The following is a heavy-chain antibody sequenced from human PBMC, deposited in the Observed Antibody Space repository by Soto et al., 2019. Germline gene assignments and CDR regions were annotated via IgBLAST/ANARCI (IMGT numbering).Heavy chain of an antibody. D-gene: IGHD1-26*01. Sequence: QVQLVESGGGVVQPGRSLRLSCAASGFTFSSYGMHWVRQAPGKGLEWVAVISYDGSNKYYADSVKGRFTISRDNSKNTLYLQMNSLRAEDTAVYYCAKGGSYWLALGYFDYWGQGTLVNVSS. CDR2: ISYDGSNK. CDR1: GFTFSSYG. J-gene: IGHJ4*02. V-gene: IGHV3-30*18. CDR3: AKGGSYWLALGYFDY.